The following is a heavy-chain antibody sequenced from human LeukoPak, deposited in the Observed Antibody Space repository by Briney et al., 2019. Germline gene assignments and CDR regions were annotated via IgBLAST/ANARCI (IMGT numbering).Heavy chain of an antibody. CDR3: ARDGAPFDF. D-gene: IGHD4/OR15-4a*01. V-gene: IGHV3-7*01. CDR1: GFTFRSYW. J-gene: IGHJ4*02. CDR2: IKQDGSEK. Sequence: GGSLRLSCAASGFTFRSYWMSWVRQAPGKGLEWVANIKQDGSEKYYVDSVKGRCTISRDNAKNSLYLQMNSLRAEDTAVYYCARDGAPFDFWGQGTLVTVSS.